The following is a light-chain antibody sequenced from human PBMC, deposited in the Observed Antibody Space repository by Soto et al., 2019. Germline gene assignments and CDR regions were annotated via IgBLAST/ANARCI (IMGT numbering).Light chain of an antibody. Sequence: QSVLTQPRSVSGSPGQSVTISCSGTSSDVVGYTYVSWYLLHPGKAPKLLIYDVSKRPSGVPDRFSGSRSGNTASLTISGLQAEDEADYYCCSVAGTYVFGTGTKLTVL. CDR2: DVS. CDR3: CSVAGTYV. CDR1: SSDVVGYTY. J-gene: IGLJ1*01. V-gene: IGLV2-11*01.